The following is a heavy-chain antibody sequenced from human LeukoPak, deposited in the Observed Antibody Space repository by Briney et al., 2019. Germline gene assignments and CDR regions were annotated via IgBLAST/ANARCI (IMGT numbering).Heavy chain of an antibody. CDR1: GFSLSNARMG. D-gene: IGHD4-17*01. J-gene: IGHJ4*02. V-gene: IGHV2-26*01. CDR2: LFSNDEK. Sequence: SGPVLVKPPETLTLTCTVSGFSLSNARMGVSWIREPPGKALEWLAHLFSNDEKSYSTSLKSRLTISKDASKSQVVLTMTNMDPVDTATYYCARIRGGDYADYWGQGTLVTVSS. CDR3: ARIRGGDYADY.